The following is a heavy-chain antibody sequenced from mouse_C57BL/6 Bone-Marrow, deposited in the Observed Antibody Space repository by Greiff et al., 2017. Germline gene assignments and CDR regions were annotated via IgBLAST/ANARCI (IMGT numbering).Heavy chain of an antibody. CDR3: ANYYGSSSYYAMDY. D-gene: IGHD1-1*01. Sequence: VKLMESGPGLVAPSQSLSITCTVSGFSLTSYGVDWVRQPPGTGLEWLGVIWGGGSTNYNSALMSRLSISKDNSKSQVFLKMNSLQTDDTAMYYCANYYGSSSYYAMDYWGQGTSVTVSS. V-gene: IGHV2-9*01. CDR1: GFSLTSYG. J-gene: IGHJ4*01. CDR2: IWGGGST.